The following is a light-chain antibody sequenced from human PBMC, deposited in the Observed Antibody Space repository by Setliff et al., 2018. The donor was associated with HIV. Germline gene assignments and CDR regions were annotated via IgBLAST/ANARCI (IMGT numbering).Light chain of an antibody. CDR2: EVN. CDR3: CSYAGRATLEVM. CDR1: TRDAANYNL. J-gene: IGLJ3*02. V-gene: IGLV2-23*02. Sequence: QSVLTQPASVSGSPGQSITISCTGTTRDAANYNLVSWYQQHPGKAPKLLIFEVNKRPSGVSNRFSGSKSGTTASLTISGLQTEDEADYYCCSYAGRATLEVMFGGGTKVTVL.